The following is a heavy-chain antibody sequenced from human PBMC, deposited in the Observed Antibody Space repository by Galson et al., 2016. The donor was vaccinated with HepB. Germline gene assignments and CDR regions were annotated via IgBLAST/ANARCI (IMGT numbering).Heavy chain of an antibody. J-gene: IGHJ4*02. Sequence: SLRLSCAASGFTFSDYSMSWVRQAPWKGLEWISYISSTSTAIYYADSVKGRFTVSRDNARNSLYLQMSSLRAEDTAFYYCARDKDSSNWYFFGLWGLGTLVTVSS. CDR1: GFTFSDYS. CDR2: ISSTSTAI. D-gene: IGHD6-19*01. V-gene: IGHV3-48*04. CDR3: ARDKDSSNWYFFGL.